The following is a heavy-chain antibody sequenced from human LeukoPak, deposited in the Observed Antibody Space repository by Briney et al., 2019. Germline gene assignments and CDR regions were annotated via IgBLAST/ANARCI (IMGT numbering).Heavy chain of an antibody. CDR2: IYHSGST. V-gene: IGHV4-4*02. J-gene: IGHJ3*02. CDR3: ARHAGWYNWNVNYAFDI. Sequence: NPSGTLSLTCAVSGGSISSSNWWSWVRQPPGKGLEWIGEIYHSGSTNYNPSLKSRVTISVDTSKNQFSLKLSSVTAADTAVYYCARHAGWYNWNVNYAFDIWGQGTMVTVSS. CDR1: GGSISSSNW. D-gene: IGHD1-1*01.